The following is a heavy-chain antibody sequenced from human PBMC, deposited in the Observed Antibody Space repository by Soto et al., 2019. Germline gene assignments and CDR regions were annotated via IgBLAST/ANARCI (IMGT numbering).Heavy chain of an antibody. D-gene: IGHD6-13*01. Sequence: GGSLRLSCEASGFTFSSYAMSLVRQAPGKGLEWVSGISGGGSTTYYADSVKGRFTISRDNSKNTLYLQVNSLRAEDTAVYYCARDQAAGGTISRYFQDWGQGTLVTVSS. CDR1: GFTFSSYA. CDR3: ARDQAAGGTISRYFQD. J-gene: IGHJ1*01. V-gene: IGHV3-23*01. CDR2: ISGGGSTT.